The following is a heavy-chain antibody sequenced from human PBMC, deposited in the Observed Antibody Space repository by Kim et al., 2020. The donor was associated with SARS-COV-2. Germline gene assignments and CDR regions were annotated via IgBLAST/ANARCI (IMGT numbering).Heavy chain of an antibody. Sequence: DTVKGQFNISRDNSKNKLYLQMNSLRAEDTAVYYCARTLVLSGYYGMDVWGQGTTVTVSS. D-gene: IGHD3-10*01. CDR3: ARTLVLSGYYGMDV. V-gene: IGHV3-30*07. J-gene: IGHJ6*02.